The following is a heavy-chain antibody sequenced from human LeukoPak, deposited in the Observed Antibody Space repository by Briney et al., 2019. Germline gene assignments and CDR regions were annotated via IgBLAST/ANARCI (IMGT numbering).Heavy chain of an antibody. J-gene: IGHJ4*02. CDR3: ARSSYYDFWSGAPTHFDY. CDR1: GYTFTSYG. Sequence: ASVKVSCMASGYTFTSYGISWVRQAPGQGLEWMGWISAYNGNTNYAQKLQGRVTMTTDTSTSTAYMELRSLRTDDTAVYYCARSSYYDFWSGAPTHFDYWGQGTLVTVSS. D-gene: IGHD3-3*01. V-gene: IGHV1-18*01. CDR2: ISAYNGNT.